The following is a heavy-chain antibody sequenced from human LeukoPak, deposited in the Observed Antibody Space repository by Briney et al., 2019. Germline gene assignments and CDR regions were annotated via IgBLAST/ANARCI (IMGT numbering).Heavy chain of an antibody. CDR3: ARVMYPYYMDV. CDR1: GGTFSSYA. D-gene: IGHD2-2*01. Sequence: SVKVSCKASGGTFSSYAISWVRQAPGQGLEWMGRIIPIFGIANYAQKFQGRVTITADKSTSTAYMELSSLRSEDTAVYYCARVMYPYYMDVWGKGTTVTVSS. V-gene: IGHV1-69*04. CDR2: IIPIFGIA. J-gene: IGHJ6*03.